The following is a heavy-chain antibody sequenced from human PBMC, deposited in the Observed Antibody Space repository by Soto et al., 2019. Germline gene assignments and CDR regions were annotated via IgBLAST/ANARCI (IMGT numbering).Heavy chain of an antibody. J-gene: IGHJ6*02. D-gene: IGHD6-6*01. CDR2: IYYSGNT. V-gene: IGHV4-31*03. CDR1: GGSISSGYY. Sequence: SETLSLTCTVSGGSISSGYYWSWIRQYPGKGLEWIGYIYYSGNTYYNPSLKSRVSISLDTSKSQFSLKLDSVTAADTAVYYCASPFVGDSGRNYYYYGMDVWGQGTTVTVSS. CDR3: ASPFVGDSGRNYYYYGMDV.